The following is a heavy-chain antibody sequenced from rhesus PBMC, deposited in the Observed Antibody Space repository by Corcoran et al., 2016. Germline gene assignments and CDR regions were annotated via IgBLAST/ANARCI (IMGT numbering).Heavy chain of an antibody. CDR3: AGQGYTDHLGGLDS. CDR2: GYGKRATT. V-gene: IGHV4-143*01. Sequence: QVQLQESGPGLVKPSETLSLTCTVSGGSITGYHNWNWIRPAPGKGLEWIGGGYGKRATTHYNPSLKSRVTISQDPSKTQFSLRLTSVTAADTAVYYCAGQGYTDHLGGLDSWGQGVVVTVSS. D-gene: IGHD2-39*02. J-gene: IGHJ6*01. CDR1: GGSITGYHN.